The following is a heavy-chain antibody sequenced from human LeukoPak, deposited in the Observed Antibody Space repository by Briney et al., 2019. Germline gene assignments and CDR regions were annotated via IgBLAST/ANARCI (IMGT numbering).Heavy chain of an antibody. CDR1: GFTFSGYE. D-gene: IGHD3-3*01. Sequence: GGSLRLSCAASGFTFSGYEMNWVRQAPGKGLEWISYISTTGSNIYYADFVKGRFTISRDNAKNSLYLQMDSLRAEDTAVYYCALVGFWSGYDYWGQGTLVTVSS. CDR2: ISTTGSNI. CDR3: ALVGFWSGYDY. V-gene: IGHV3-48*03. J-gene: IGHJ4*02.